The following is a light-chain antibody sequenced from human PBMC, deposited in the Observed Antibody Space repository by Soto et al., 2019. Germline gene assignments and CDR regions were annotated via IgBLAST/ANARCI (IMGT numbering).Light chain of an antibody. J-gene: IGKJ5*01. Sequence: DSQMTQSPSSLSASIGDRVTITCQASQNITNNMSWYQQKPGKAPNRLLYHASKLAKGVTSRFSGSGSGTDFSFIITSLQREDLATYYCQQYYGLPPLTFCQGTRLEIK. CDR1: QNITNN. CDR2: HAS. V-gene: IGKV1-33*01. CDR3: QQYYGLPPLT.